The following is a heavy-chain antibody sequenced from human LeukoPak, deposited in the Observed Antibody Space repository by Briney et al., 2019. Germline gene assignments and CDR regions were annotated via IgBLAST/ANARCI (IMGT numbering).Heavy chain of an antibody. J-gene: IGHJ5*02. CDR1: GVSISNHY. CDR3: AMISSGPRDNWFDP. V-gene: IGHV4-59*11. D-gene: IGHD6-19*01. CDR2: IYYTGNT. Sequence: SETLSLTCTVSGVSISNHYSSWIRQPPGKGLEWIGYIYYTGNTNYNPSLKSRVTISEDTSKNHFSLKLSSVTAADTAVYYCAMISSGPRDNWFDPWGQGTLVTVSS.